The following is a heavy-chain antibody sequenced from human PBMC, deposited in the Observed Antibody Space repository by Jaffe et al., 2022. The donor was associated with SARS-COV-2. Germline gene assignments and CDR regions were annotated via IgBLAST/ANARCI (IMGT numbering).Heavy chain of an antibody. V-gene: IGHV3-33*01. J-gene: IGHJ6*02. Sequence: QVQLVESGGGVVQPGRSLRLSCAASGFTFSSYGMHWVRQAPGKGLEWVAVIWYDGSNKYYADSVKGRFTISRDNSKNTLYLQMNSLRAEDTAVYYCARGAHGLRNYYYYGMDVWGQGTTVTVSS. CDR1: GFTFSSYG. D-gene: IGHD3-10*01. CDR3: ARGAHGLRNYYYYGMDV. CDR2: IWYDGSNK.